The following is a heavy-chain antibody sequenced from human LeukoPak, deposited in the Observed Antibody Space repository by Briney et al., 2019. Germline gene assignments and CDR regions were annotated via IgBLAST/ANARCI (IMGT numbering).Heavy chain of an antibody. CDR1: GGSISSYY. J-gene: IGHJ4*02. CDR3: ARAGAGSSWSPFDY. Sequence: SETLSLTCTVSGGSISSYYWSWIRQPPGKGLEWIGYIYYSGSTNYNPSLKSRVTISVDTSKNQFSLKLSSVTAADTAVYYCARAGAGSSWSPFDYWGQGTLVTVSS. V-gene: IGHV4-59*01. D-gene: IGHD6-13*01. CDR2: IYYSGST.